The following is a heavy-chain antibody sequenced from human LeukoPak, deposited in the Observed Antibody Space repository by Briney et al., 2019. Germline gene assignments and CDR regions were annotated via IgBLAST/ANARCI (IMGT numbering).Heavy chain of an antibody. J-gene: IGHJ6*02. CDR2: ISAYNGNT. Sequence: ASVKVSCKASGYTFTSYGISWVRQAPGQGLEWMGWISAYNGNTNYAQKLQGRVTMTTDTSTSTAYMELRSLRSDDTAVYYCARDPSIAAAGYYYYYGMDVWGQGTTVTVSS. CDR3: ARDPSIAAAGYYYYYGMDV. V-gene: IGHV1-18*01. CDR1: GYTFTSYG. D-gene: IGHD6-13*01.